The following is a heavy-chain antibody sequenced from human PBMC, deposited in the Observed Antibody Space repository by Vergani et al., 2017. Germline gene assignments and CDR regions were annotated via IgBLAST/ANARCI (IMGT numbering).Heavy chain of an antibody. V-gene: IGHV4-4*02. CDR1: GDSISSNNC. J-gene: IGHJ4*02. D-gene: IGHD2-2*02. CDR3: ATIGYRRWGYYFDY. CDR2: ICHTEDT. Sequence: QVQLQQWGAGLLKPSETLSLTCAVSGDSISSNNCWTWVRQPPGKGLEWIGEICHTEDTKYSPSLKSRVTVSVDESRNLFSLRLNSVTAADTAVDYCATIGYRRWGYYFDYWGQGILVTVSS.